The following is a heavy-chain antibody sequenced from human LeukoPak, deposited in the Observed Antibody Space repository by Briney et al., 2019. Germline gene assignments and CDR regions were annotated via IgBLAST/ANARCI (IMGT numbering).Heavy chain of an antibody. V-gene: IGHV1-2*02. CDR1: GYTFTGYY. Sequence: ASVKVSFKASGYTFTGYYMHWVRQAPGQGLEWMGWINPNSGGTNYAQKFQGRVTMTRDTSISTAYMELSRLRSDDTAVYYCARDFLYCTNGVCIDYWGQGTLVTVSS. CDR2: INPNSGGT. D-gene: IGHD2-8*01. CDR3: ARDFLYCTNGVCIDY. J-gene: IGHJ4*02.